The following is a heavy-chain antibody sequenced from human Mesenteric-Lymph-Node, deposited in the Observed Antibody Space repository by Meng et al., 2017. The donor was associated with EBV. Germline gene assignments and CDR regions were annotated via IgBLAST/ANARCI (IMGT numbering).Heavy chain of an antibody. D-gene: IGHD1-26*01. CDR2: IYYTMNT. CDR3: ARRSGNHYDY. J-gene: IGHJ4*02. Sequence: LQDACTVLVLPPVSLSLCVSVPGGSVISGNWWKWGRQSPVKGLEWSGEIYYTMNTNYNPSLTSRGTMSFDKSKNQFSLRLDSVVAADTAMYYCARRSGNHYDYWGQGTLVTVSS. V-gene: IGHV4-4*03. CDR1: GGSVISGNW.